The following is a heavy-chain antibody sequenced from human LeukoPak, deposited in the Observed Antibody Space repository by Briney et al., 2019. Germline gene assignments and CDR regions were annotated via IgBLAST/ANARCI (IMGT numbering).Heavy chain of an antibody. CDR3: ARPGIVVEYFDY. CDR2: ISSSSSYI. D-gene: IGHD3-22*01. V-gene: IGHV3-21*01. CDR1: GFTFSSYS. J-gene: IGHJ4*02. Sequence: PGGSLRLSCAASGFTFSSYSMNWVRQAPGKGLEWVSSISSSSSYIYYADSVKGRFTISRDNAKNSLSLQMNSLRAEDTAVYYCARPGIVVEYFDYWGQGTLVTVSS.